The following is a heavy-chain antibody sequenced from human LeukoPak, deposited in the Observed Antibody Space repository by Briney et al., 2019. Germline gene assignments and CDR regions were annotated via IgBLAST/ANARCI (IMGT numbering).Heavy chain of an antibody. CDR1: GGSFSGYY. Sequence: SETLSLTCAVYGGSFSGYYWSWIRQPPGKGLEWIGEINHSGSTNYNPSLKSRVTISVDTSKNQFSLKLSSVTAADTAVYYCTRDLVAYYYGSGSHHFDYWGQGTLVTVSS. CDR2: INHSGST. V-gene: IGHV4-34*03. D-gene: IGHD3-10*01. CDR3: TRDLVAYYYGSGSHHFDY. J-gene: IGHJ4*02.